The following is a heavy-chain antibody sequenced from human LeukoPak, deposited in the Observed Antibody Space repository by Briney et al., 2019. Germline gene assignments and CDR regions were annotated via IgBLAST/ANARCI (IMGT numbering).Heavy chain of an antibody. Sequence: SETLSLTCTVSGGSISSYYWSWIRQPPGKGLEWIGYIYYSGSTNYNPSLKSRVTISVDTSKNQFSLKLSSVTAADTAVYYCARHLPHPSYDILTGYYPGPPDYWGQGTLVTVSS. D-gene: IGHD3-9*01. J-gene: IGHJ4*02. CDR1: GGSISSYY. CDR3: ARHLPHPSYDILTGYYPGPPDY. CDR2: IYYSGST. V-gene: IGHV4-59*08.